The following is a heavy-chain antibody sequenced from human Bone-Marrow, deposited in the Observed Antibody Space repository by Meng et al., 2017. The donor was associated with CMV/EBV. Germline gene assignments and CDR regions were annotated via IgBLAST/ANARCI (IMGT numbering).Heavy chain of an antibody. D-gene: IGHD2-2*02. CDR3: ARAHIAVVPAAIGYYYYGMDV. CDR1: GFTFSSYW. V-gene: IGHV3-7*01. Sequence: GESLKISCAASGFTFSSYWMSWVRQAPGKGLEWVANIKQDGSEKYYVDSVKGRFTISRDNAKNSLYLQMNSLRAEDTAVYYCARAHIAVVPAAIGYYYYGMDVWGQGTPVTVSS. J-gene: IGHJ6*02. CDR2: IKQDGSEK.